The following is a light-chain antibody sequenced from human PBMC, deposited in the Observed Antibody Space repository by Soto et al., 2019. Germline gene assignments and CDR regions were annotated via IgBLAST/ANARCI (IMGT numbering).Light chain of an antibody. V-gene: IGKV3-15*01. Sequence: ETVMTQSPATLSVSPGERATLSCRASQSVNSNLAWYQQKPGQAPRLLIYGASTRATGIPARFSGSGSGTEFTLIISSLQSEDLAVYYCQQYNNWPIYTFGQRTKLEIK. CDR1: QSVNSN. CDR3: QQYNNWPIYT. J-gene: IGKJ2*01. CDR2: GAS.